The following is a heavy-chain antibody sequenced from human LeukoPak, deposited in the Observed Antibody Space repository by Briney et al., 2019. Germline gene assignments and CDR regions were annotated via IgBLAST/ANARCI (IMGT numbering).Heavy chain of an antibody. V-gene: IGHV3-74*01. D-gene: IGHD3-10*01. CDR1: GFTFSSYW. Sequence: PRGSLRLSCAASGFTFSSYWMHWVRQAPGKGLVWVSRINRDGSSVSYADAVMGRFTISRDNANNTLYLQMNSLRAEDTAVYYCARGGSGSYSYLDYWGQGTLVTASS. J-gene: IGHJ4*02. CDR3: ARGGSGSYSYLDY. CDR2: INRDGSSV.